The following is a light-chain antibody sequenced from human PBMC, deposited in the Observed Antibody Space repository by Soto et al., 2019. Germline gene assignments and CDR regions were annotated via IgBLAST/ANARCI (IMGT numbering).Light chain of an antibody. CDR3: SSYAGSDNYV. CDR2: EVT. Sequence: QSVRTQPPSASGSPGQSVTISCTGTSSDVGGYNYVSWYQQRPGKAPKLMIYEVTKRPSGVPDRFSGSRSGNTASLTVSGLQAEDEADYYCSSYAGSDNYVFGTGTKVTVL. V-gene: IGLV2-8*01. CDR1: SSDVGGYNY. J-gene: IGLJ1*01.